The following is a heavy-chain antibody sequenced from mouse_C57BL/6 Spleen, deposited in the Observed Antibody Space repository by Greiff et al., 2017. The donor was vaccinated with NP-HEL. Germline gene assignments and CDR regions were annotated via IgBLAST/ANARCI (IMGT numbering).Heavy chain of an antibody. CDR3: TRDDGYYVPFDY. D-gene: IGHD2-3*01. CDR1: GFTFSSYA. V-gene: IGHV5-9-1*02. J-gene: IGHJ2*01. Sequence: EVKLVESGEGLVKPGGSLKLSCAASGFTFSSYAMSWVRQTPEKRLEWVAYISSGGDYIYYADTVKGRFTISRDNARNTLYLQMSSLKSEDTAMYYCTRDDGYYVPFDYWGQGTTLTVSS. CDR2: ISSGGDYI.